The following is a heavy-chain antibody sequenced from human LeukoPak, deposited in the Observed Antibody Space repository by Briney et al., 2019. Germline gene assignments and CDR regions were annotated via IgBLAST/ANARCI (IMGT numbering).Heavy chain of an antibody. J-gene: IGHJ4*02. CDR2: ISSSSGTI. Sequence: SXAXXXXTFXXXAMRGXXXAPGXXGEGVSYISSSSGTIYYADSVKGRFTISRDNAKNSLYLQMNSLRAEDTAVYYCASGMRVGPNIWGQGTLVTVSP. CDR1: XXTFXXXA. D-gene: IGHD1-26*01. V-gene: IGHV3-48*04. CDR3: ASGMRVGPNI.